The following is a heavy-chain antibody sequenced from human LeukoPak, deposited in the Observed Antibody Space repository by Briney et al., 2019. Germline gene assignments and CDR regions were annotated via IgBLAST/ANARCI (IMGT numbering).Heavy chain of an antibody. J-gene: IGHJ4*02. D-gene: IGHD4-23*01. CDR2: ISSNGGST. Sequence: GESLKISCAASGFTFSSYAMHWVRQAPGKGLEYVSAISSNGGSTYYANSVKGRFTISRDNSKNTLYLQMGSLRAEDMAVYYCARATTPVTPMDYWGQGTLVTVSS. CDR1: GFTFSSYA. V-gene: IGHV3-64*01. CDR3: ARATTPVTPMDY.